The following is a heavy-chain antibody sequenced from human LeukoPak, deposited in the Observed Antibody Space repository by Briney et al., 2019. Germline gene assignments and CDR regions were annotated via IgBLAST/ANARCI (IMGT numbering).Heavy chain of an antibody. V-gene: IGHV4-34*01. CDR3: ARRYGSGLFDY. CDR2: INHSGST. J-gene: IGHJ4*02. D-gene: IGHD3-10*01. Sequence: SETLSLTCAVYGGSFSGYYWSWIRQPPGKGLEWIGEINHSGSTNYNPSLKSRVTISVDTSKNQFSLKLSSVTAADTAVYYCARRYGSGLFDYWGQGTLVTVSS. CDR1: GGSFSGYY.